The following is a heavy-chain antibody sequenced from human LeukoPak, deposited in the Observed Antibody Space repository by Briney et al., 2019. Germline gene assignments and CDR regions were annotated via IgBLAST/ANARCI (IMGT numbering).Heavy chain of an antibody. CDR2: ISGTGGST. CDR3: AKGALLWFGELLYFDY. D-gene: IGHD3-10*01. J-gene: IGHJ4*02. V-gene: IGHV3-23*01. CDR1: GFTFSNFA. Sequence: GGSLRLSCAASGFTFSNFAMSWVRQAPGKGLEWVSAISGTGGSTYYADSVKGRFTISRDNSKNTLYLQMNSLRAEDTAVYYCAKGALLWFGELLYFDYWGQGTLVTVSS.